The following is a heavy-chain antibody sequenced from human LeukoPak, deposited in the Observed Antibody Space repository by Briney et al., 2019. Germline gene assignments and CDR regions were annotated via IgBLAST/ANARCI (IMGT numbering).Heavy chain of an antibody. CDR2: IIPIFGTA. Sequence: SVKVSCKXSGGTFSSYAISWVRQAPGQGLEWMGRIIPIFGTANYAQKFQGRVTITTDESTSTAYMELSSLRSEDTAVYYCAQMPDGYNGVVDYWGQGTLVTVSS. D-gene: IGHD5-24*01. CDR3: AQMPDGYNGVVDY. J-gene: IGHJ4*02. CDR1: GGTFSSYA. V-gene: IGHV1-69*05.